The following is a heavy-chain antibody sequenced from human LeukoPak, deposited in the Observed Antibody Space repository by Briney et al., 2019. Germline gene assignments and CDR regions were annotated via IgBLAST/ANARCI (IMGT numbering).Heavy chain of an antibody. V-gene: IGHV4-34*01. CDR2: INHSGST. J-gene: IGHJ3*02. Sequence: SETLSLTCAVYGGPFSGYYWSWIRQPPGKGLEWIGEINHSGSTNYNPSLKSRVTISVDTSKNQFSLKLSSVTAADTAVYYCARGWNYDSSGYDAFDIWGQGTMVTVSS. CDR3: ARGWNYDSSGYDAFDI. CDR1: GGPFSGYY. D-gene: IGHD3-22*01.